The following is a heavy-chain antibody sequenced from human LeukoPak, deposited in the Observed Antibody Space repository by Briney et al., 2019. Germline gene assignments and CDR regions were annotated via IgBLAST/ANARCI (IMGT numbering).Heavy chain of an antibody. D-gene: IGHD3-22*01. CDR1: GYTFTGYY. J-gene: IGHJ4*02. V-gene: IGHV1-2*06. CDR2: INPNSGGT. Sequence: ASVKVSCKASGYTFTGYYMHWVRQAPGQGLEWMGRINPNSGGTNYAQKFQGRVTMTRDTSISTAYMELSRLRSDDTAVYYCARVRPHYYDSSGSRGDYWGQGILVTVSS. CDR3: ARVRPHYYDSSGSRGDY.